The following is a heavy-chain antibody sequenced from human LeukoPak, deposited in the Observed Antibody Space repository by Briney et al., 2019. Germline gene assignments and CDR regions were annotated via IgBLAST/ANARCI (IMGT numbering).Heavy chain of an antibody. J-gene: IGHJ4*02. CDR3: AKDGAWLRFDD. CDR1: GFMLSSYS. D-gene: IGHD5-12*01. V-gene: IGHV3-23*01. CDR2: ISPGGGPT. Sequence: GGSLRLSCAASGFMLSSYSMNWVRQAPGKGLEWVSGISPGGGPTYYADSVKGRFTISRDDSKNTLYLQMKNLRPEDTAVYYCAKDGAWLRFDDWGQGILVTVSS.